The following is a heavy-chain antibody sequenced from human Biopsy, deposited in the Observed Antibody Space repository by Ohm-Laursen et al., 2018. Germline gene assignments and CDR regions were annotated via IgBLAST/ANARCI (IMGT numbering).Heavy chain of an antibody. CDR3: ASGGPHVRAGGSAFDY. V-gene: IGHV3-33*07. D-gene: IGHD3-16*01. Sequence: SLRLSCAASGFSLSTYGIYWVRQAPGKGLAWVAAIWHDGTNKYYAESVKGRLSISRDNSKNTLYLQMNSLRAEDTAVYFCASGGPHVRAGGSAFDYWGQGTLVTVSS. J-gene: IGHJ4*02. CDR2: IWHDGTNK. CDR1: GFSLSTYG.